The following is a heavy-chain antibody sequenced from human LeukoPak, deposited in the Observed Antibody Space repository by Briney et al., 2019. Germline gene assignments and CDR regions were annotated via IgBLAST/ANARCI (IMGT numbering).Heavy chain of an antibody. CDR1: GFTFSNYW. CDR2: INQDSSEK. CDR3: ARVIVVVTGNYMDV. Sequence: GGSLGLSCAASGFTFSNYWMSWVRQAPGKGLEWVANINQDSSEKYYVDSVKGRFTISRDNAKNSLYLQMNSLRAEDTAVYYCARVIVVVTGNYMDVWGKGTTVTISS. V-gene: IGHV3-7*01. D-gene: IGHD2-21*02. J-gene: IGHJ6*03.